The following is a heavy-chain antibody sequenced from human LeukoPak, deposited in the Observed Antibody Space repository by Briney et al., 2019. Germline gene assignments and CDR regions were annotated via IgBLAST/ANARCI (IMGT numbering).Heavy chain of an antibody. V-gene: IGHV1-3*01. CDR2: INAGNGNT. CDR3: AKDRPLYSGSQHFDF. D-gene: IGHD1-26*01. CDR1: GYTFTSYA. J-gene: IGHJ4*02. Sequence: ASVKVSCKASGYTFTSYAMHWVRQAPGQRLEWMGWINAGNGNTKYSQKFQGRVTITRDTSASTAYMELSSLRSEDTAVYYCAKDRPLYSGSQHFDFWGQGTLVTVSP.